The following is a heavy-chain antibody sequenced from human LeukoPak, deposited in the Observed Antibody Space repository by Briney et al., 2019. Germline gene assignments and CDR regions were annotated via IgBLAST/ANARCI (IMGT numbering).Heavy chain of an antibody. Sequence: SETLSLTCTVSGGSVSSGNYYWSWIRQPPGKGLEWIGYIYYSGSTNYNPSLKSRVTISLDTSKNQFSLKLSSVTAADTAVYYCARGDTAMVTLDYWGQGTLVTVSS. CDR3: ARGDTAMVTLDY. CDR2: IYYSGST. J-gene: IGHJ4*02. D-gene: IGHD5-18*01. V-gene: IGHV4-61*01. CDR1: GGSVSSGNYY.